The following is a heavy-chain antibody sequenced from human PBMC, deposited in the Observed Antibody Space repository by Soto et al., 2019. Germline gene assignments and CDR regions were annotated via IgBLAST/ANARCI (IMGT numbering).Heavy chain of an antibody. J-gene: IGHJ6*02. Sequence: SETLSLTCTVSGGSISSSSYYWGWIRQPPGKGLEWIGSIYYSGSTYYNPSLKSRVTISVDTSKNQFSLKLSSVTAADTAVYNCAANSGSYLWLKTLYGMDVWGQGTTVTVSS. V-gene: IGHV4-39*01. CDR2: IYYSGST. CDR1: GGSISSSSYY. D-gene: IGHD1-26*01. CDR3: AANSGSYLWLKTLYGMDV.